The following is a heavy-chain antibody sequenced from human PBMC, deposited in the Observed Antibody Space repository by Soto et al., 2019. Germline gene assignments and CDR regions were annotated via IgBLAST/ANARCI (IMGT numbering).Heavy chain of an antibody. J-gene: IGHJ4*02. Sequence: GGSLRLSCAASGFTFGSYAMNWVSQAPGKGLKWVSAISGSGGSTYYADSVKGRFTISRDNSKNTLYLQMNSLRAEDTAVYYWAKTALRPTTVVTSYFDSWGQGAVVTVSS. CDR3: AKTALRPTTVVTSYFDS. CDR1: GFTFGSYA. CDR2: ISGSGGST. D-gene: IGHD4-17*01. V-gene: IGHV3-23*01.